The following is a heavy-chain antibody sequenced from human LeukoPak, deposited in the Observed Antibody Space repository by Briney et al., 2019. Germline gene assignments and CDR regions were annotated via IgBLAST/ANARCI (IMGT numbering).Heavy chain of an antibody. Sequence: AGGSLRLSCAAPGLIFSGYYMGWIRQAPGKGLEWVSYITSSGSMMYYADSVKGRFTISRDNAKNLLYVQMDSLRAEDTAIYYCARVRGYCSSTSCYPYYFDYWGQGTLVTVSS. CDR3: ARVRGYCSSTSCYPYYFDY. V-gene: IGHV3-11*01. J-gene: IGHJ4*02. CDR1: GLIFSGYY. CDR2: ITSSGSMM. D-gene: IGHD2-2*01.